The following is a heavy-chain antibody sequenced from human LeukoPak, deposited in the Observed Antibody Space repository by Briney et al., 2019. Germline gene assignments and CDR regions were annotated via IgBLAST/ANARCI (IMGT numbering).Heavy chain of an antibody. V-gene: IGHV4-39*07. D-gene: IGHD6-19*01. CDR3: ARETEKQWQY. CDR1: GGLISISTYY. J-gene: IGHJ3*01. CDR2: IYYSGTT. Sequence: SETLSLTCTVSGGLISISTYYWGWIRQPPGKGLEWIGSIYYSGTTHYNPSLKSRVTIAVDTSKNQFSLKLISVTAADTAVYYCARETEKQWQYWGQGTTVSVSS.